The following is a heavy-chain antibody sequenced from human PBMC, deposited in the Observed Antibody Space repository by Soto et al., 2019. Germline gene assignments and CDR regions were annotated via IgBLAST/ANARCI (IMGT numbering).Heavy chain of an antibody. CDR3: ARSRGYGMDV. CDR2: INHSGST. D-gene: IGHD3-10*01. V-gene: IGHV4-34*01. J-gene: IGHJ6*02. CDR1: GGSFSGYY. Sequence: SETLSLTCAVYGGSFSGYYWSWIRQPPGKGLVWIGEINHSGSTNYNPSLKSRVTISVDTSKNQFSLKLSSVTAADTAVYYCARSRGYGMDVWGQGTTVTVSS.